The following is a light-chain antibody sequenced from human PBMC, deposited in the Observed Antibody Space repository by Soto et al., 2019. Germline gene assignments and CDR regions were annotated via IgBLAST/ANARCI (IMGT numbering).Light chain of an antibody. J-gene: IGKJ4*01. Sequence: EIVMTQSPATLSVSPGERATLSCRASQSVSSNLAWYQQKPGQAPRLLIYGASTRATGIPARFSGSGSGTESTLPISSLQSEDFAVYYCQQYNNWPPLTFGGGTKVKIK. CDR3: QQYNNWPPLT. CDR2: GAS. V-gene: IGKV3-15*01. CDR1: QSVSSN.